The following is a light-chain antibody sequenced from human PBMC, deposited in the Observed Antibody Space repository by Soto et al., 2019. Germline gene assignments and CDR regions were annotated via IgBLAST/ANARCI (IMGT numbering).Light chain of an antibody. J-gene: IGLJ1*01. V-gene: IGLV2-14*01. CDR3: SSYTSSSTLDV. CDR2: EVS. Sequence: QSALTQPASVSGSPGQSITDSCTGTSSDVGGYNYVSWYQQHPGKAPKLMIYEVSNRPSGVSNRFSGSKSGNTASLTISGLQAEDEADYYCSSYTSSSTLDVFGTVTKVTVL. CDR1: SSDVGGYNY.